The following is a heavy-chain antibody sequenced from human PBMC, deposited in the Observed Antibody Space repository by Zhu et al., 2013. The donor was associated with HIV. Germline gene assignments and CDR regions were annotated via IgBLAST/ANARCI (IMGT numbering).Heavy chain of an antibody. CDR2: ISPKSGAT. J-gene: IGHJ3*02. CDR3: ARQYGLGIRGAFDI. D-gene: IGHD3-10*01. Sequence: QVQLVQSGAEVKKPGASVKVSCKASGYTFTSYGISWVRQAPGQGLEWMGWISPKSGATTYAQKFQGRISMPRDTSINTGYMELSGLTSDDTAVYYCARQYGLGIRGAFDIWGQGTAVTVSS. CDR1: GYTFTSYG. V-gene: IGHV1-2*02.